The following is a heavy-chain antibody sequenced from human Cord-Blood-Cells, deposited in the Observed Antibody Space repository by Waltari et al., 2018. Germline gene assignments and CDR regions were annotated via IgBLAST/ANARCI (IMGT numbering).Heavy chain of an antibody. CDR1: GGSFSGYY. CDR2: INHSGST. V-gene: IGHV4-34*01. CDR3: AREDYYYGMDV. Sequence: QVQLQQWGAGLLKPSATLSLTCAVYGGSFSGYYWSWIRQPPGKGLEWIGEINHSGSTNYNPSLKSRVTISVDTSKNQFSLKLSSVTAADTAVYYCAREDYYYGMDVWGQGTTVTVSS. J-gene: IGHJ6*02.